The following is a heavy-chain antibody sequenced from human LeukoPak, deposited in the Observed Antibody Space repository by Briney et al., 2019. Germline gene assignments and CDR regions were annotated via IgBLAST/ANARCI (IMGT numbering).Heavy chain of an antibody. J-gene: IGHJ2*01. V-gene: IGHV1-69*04. CDR2: IIPILGIA. D-gene: IGHD6-19*01. CDR3: ARVIVAVAGLNWYFDL. CDR1: GGTFSSYA. Sequence: SVKVSCKASGGTFSSYAISWVRQAPGQGLEWMGRIIPILGIANYAQKFQGRVTITADKSTSTAYMELSSLRSEDTAVYYCARVIVAVAGLNWYFDLWGRGTLVTVSS.